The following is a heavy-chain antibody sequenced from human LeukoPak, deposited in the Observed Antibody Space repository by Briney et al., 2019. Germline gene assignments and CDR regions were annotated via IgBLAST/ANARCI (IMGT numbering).Heavy chain of an antibody. Sequence: GASVKVSCTASGGTFSSYAISWVRQAPGQGLEWMGGIIPIFGTANYAQKFQGRVTITADKSTSTAYMELSSLRSEDTAVYYCARGEDTMVRGVSHRYYYYYYMDVWGKGTTVTVSS. V-gene: IGHV1-69*06. D-gene: IGHD3-10*01. CDR3: ARGEDTMVRGVSHRYYYYYYMDV. CDR2: IIPIFGTA. J-gene: IGHJ6*03. CDR1: GGTFSSYA.